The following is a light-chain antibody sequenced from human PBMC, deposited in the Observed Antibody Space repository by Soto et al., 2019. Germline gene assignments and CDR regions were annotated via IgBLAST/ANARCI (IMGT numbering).Light chain of an antibody. Sequence: EIVMTQSPVTLSVSPGEGATLSCRASQTVNRNLAWYQKKPGQAPRLLIYGASTRAAGIPIRFSGSGSGTGFTLTIISPQPEDFAVYYCQQYNDWPRYTFGQGTKLEIK. CDR1: QTVNRN. V-gene: IGKV3-15*01. CDR2: GAS. CDR3: QQYNDWPRYT. J-gene: IGKJ2*01.